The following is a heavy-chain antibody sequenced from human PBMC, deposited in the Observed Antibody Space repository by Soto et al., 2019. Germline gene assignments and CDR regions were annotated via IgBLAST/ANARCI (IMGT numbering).Heavy chain of an antibody. J-gene: IGHJ6*02. CDR3: AKDPRTPGGQGYQLLRGIYYYYGMDV. CDR2: ISYDGSNK. CDR1: GFTFSSYG. Sequence: GGSLRLSCAASGFTFSSYGMHWVRQAPGKGLEWVAVISYDGSNKYYADSVKGRFTISRDNSKNTLYLQMNSLRAEDTAVYYCAKDPRTPGGQGYQLLRGIYYYYGMDVWGQGTTVTVSS. V-gene: IGHV3-30*18. D-gene: IGHD2-2*01.